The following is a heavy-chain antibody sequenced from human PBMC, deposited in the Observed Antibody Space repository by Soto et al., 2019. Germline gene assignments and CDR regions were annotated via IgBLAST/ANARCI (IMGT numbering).Heavy chain of an antibody. CDR1: GFTFSSYA. D-gene: IGHD2-15*01. CDR3: ANRPNTHMRYCSGGSCYSRVGY. Sequence: GGSLRLSCAASGFTFSSYAMSWVRQAPGKGLEWVSAISGSGGSTYYADSVKGRFTISRDNSKNTLYLQMNSLRAEDTAVYYCANRPNTHMRYCSGGSCYSRVGYWGQGTLVTVSS. V-gene: IGHV3-23*01. CDR2: ISGSGGST. J-gene: IGHJ4*02.